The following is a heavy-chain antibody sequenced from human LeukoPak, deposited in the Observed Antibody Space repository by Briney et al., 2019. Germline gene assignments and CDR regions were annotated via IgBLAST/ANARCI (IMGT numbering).Heavy chain of an antibody. CDR1: GFTFSHYY. CDR3: ARGYSYVWSPGLVRKVEWFDP. D-gene: IGHD6-19*01. Sequence: PGGSLRLSCAASGFTFSHYYMTWVRQAPGKGLEWVSSISGSSGYIFYADSVKGRFTISRDNAKNSLFLQMNSLRAEDTAVYYCARGYSYVWSPGLVRKVEWFDPWGQGTLVTVSS. J-gene: IGHJ5*02. V-gene: IGHV3-21*01. CDR2: ISGSSGYI.